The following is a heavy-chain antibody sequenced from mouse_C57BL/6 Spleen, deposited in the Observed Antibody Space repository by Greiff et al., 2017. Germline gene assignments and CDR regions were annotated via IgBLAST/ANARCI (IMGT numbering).Heavy chain of an antibody. CDR3: ARIGYDGYPFAY. CDR1: GYTFTSYW. Sequence: VQLQQPGAELVKPGASVKLSCKASGYTFTSYWMHWVKQRPGQGLEWIGMIHPNSGSTNYNEKFKSKATLTVDKSSSTAYMQLSSLTSEDSAVYYCARIGYDGYPFAYWGQGTLVTVSA. CDR2: IHPNSGST. D-gene: IGHD2-3*01. J-gene: IGHJ3*01. V-gene: IGHV1-64*01.